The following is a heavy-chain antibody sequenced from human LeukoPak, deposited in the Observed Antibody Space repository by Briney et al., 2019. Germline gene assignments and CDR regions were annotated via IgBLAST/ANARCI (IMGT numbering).Heavy chain of an antibody. CDR3: TTLGYHLDS. CDR1: GFNFDEYA. V-gene: IGHV3-43D*04. Sequence: GGSLRLSCAASGFNFDEYAMHWIRQAPGKGPEWVSRISWDGDITNYADSVKGRFTISRDNAKNSLYLQMNSLRAEDTALYYCTTLGYHLDSWGQGTLVTVSS. CDR2: ISWDGDIT. J-gene: IGHJ4*02. D-gene: IGHD3-22*01.